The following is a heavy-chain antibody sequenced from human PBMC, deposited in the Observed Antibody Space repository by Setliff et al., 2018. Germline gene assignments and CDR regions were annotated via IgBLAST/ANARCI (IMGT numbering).Heavy chain of an antibody. CDR2: VFPSGAT. CDR3: ARMSGFLYMDV. V-gene: IGHV4-59*01. Sequence: SETLSLTCTVSGDSMSGASIWSWIRQPPGKGLEFMGYVFPSGATKYDPSLKSRLTISVDTSKKQLSLKLTSVTAADTAVYFCARMSGFLYMDVWGKGTTVTVSS. CDR1: GDSMSGAS. D-gene: IGHD3-3*01. J-gene: IGHJ6*03.